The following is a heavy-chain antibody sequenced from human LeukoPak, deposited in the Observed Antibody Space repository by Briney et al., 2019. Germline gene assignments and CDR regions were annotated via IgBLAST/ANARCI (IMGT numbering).Heavy chain of an antibody. CDR1: GGSISSGDYY. CDR2: IYYSGST. J-gene: IGHJ4*02. CDR3: ARAGAFSSSWYGGNDY. Sequence: SETLSLTCTVSGGSISSGDYYWSWIRQPPGKGLEWIGYIYYSGSTYYNPSLKSRVTISVDTSKNQFSLKLSSVTAADTAVYYCARAGAFSSSWYGGNDYWGQGTLVTVSS. V-gene: IGHV4-30-4*01. D-gene: IGHD6-13*01.